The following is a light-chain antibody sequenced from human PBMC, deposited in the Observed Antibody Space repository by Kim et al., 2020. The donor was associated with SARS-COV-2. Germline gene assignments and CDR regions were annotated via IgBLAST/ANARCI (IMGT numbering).Light chain of an antibody. CDR3: QQYESIPFT. CDR2: WAS. V-gene: IGKV4-1*01. CDR1: QSVLYSSDNKNY. Sequence: RATINCKSSQSVLYSSDNKNYLAWYQQKPGQPPKLLISWASTRESGVPDRFSGSGSGTDFTLTISSLQAEDVAFYYCQQYESIPFTFGQGTNLEI. J-gene: IGKJ2*01.